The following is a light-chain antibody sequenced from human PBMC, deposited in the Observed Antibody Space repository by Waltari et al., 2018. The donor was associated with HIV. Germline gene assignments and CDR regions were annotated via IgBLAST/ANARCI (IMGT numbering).Light chain of an antibody. CDR3: CSYGGTYNV. Sequence: QSVLTQPPSASGTPEQRVSISCSGSTSNIGRNTVSWFQQLPGAAPTVLIFGKHQRPSGVPDRFSGSKSGTSASLTISGLRADDEADYYCCSYGGTYNVFGTGTKVTIL. V-gene: IGLV1-44*01. CDR2: GKH. CDR1: TSNIGRNT. J-gene: IGLJ1*01.